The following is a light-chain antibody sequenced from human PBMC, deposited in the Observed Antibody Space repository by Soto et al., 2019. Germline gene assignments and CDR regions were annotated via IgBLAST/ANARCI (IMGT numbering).Light chain of an antibody. CDR3: TSWGI. V-gene: IGLV2-14*01. CDR2: LVS. CDR1: TSVFGDYNY. J-gene: IGLJ1*01. Sequence: QSALTQPASVSGFSEQSITISCTGTTSVFGDYNYVSCYQHLPDKVPKLIISLVSNRPSGVSNRFSGSKSGNTASLTISGLQAEDEGDYYCTSWGIFGPGTKGTVL.